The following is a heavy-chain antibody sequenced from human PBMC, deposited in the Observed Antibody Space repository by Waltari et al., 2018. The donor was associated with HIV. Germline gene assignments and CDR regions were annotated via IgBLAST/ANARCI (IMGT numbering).Heavy chain of an antibody. CDR2: ISAYSGNT. D-gene: IGHD3-22*01. CDR1: GHTFRNYG. CDR3: ARVKRNYFDSSGLHAFDI. J-gene: IGHJ3*02. Sequence: QDQLVQSGPEVKKPGASVKVSCKASGHTFRNYGITWVRQAPGQGLEWMGWISAYSGNTSDGQKLQGRVSLTTDTSTRTAYMERRGLRSDDTAMYYLARVKRNYFDSSGLHAFDIGGQGTMVTVS. V-gene: IGHV1-18*01.